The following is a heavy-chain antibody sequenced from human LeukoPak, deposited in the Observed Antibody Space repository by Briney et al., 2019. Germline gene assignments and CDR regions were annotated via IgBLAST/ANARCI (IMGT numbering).Heavy chain of an antibody. J-gene: IGHJ6*03. CDR2: INTNSGGA. CDR1: GYTFSDYY. D-gene: IGHD3-10*01. V-gene: IGHV1-2*02. CDR3: ARRVNYPGEGYYYYYMDV. Sequence: ASVKVSCKASGYTFSDYYMHWVRQAPGQGLEWMGWINTNSGGAKYAQSFQGRVIMTRDTSISTAYMEFNRLRSDDTAVYYCARRVNYPGEGYYYYYMDVWGKGTTVTVSS.